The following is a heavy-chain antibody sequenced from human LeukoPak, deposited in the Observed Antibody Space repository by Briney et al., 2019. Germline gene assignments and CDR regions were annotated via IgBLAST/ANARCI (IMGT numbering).Heavy chain of an antibody. D-gene: IGHD6-13*01. Sequence: GESRKISCKGSGYSFTSYWIGWVRQMPGKGLEWMGIIYPGDSDTRYSPSFQGQVTISADKSISTAYLQWRSLKASDTAMYYCARHNRYYSSSWSYYFDYWGQGTLVTVSS. CDR1: GYSFTSYW. J-gene: IGHJ4*02. CDR2: IYPGDSDT. CDR3: ARHNRYYSSSWSYYFDY. V-gene: IGHV5-51*01.